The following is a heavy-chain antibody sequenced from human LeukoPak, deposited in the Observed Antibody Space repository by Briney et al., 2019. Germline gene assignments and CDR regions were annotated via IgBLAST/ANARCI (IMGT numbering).Heavy chain of an antibody. CDR2: ISDGGGGT. Sequence: GGSLRLSCAASGFTFSSLAMTWVRQAPGKGLEWVSGISDGGGGTSYADSVKGRFTISRDNSQSTLYLQMNSLRAEDTAVYYCAKDGGSGIRHDNYIYYGMDVWGQGTTVTVSS. CDR3: AKDGGSGIRHDNYIYYGMDV. J-gene: IGHJ6*02. D-gene: IGHD3-16*01. CDR1: GFTFSSLA. V-gene: IGHV3-23*01.